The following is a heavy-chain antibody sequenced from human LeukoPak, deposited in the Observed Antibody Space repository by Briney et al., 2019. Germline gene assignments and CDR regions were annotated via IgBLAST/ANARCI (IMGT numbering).Heavy chain of an antibody. D-gene: IGHD3-22*01. CDR3: AGGYDSSGYYGMDV. J-gene: IGHJ6*02. V-gene: IGHV1-69*13. CDR2: IIPIFGTA. CDR1: GGTFSSYA. Sequence: SVKVSCKASGGTFSSYAISWVRQAPGQGLEWMGGIIPIFGTANYAQRFQGRVTITADESTSTAYMELSSLGSEDTAVYYCAGGYDSSGYYGMDVWGQGTTVTVSS.